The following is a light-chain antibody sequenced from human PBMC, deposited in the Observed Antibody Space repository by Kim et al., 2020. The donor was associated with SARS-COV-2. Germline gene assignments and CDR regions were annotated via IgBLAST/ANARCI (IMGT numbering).Light chain of an antibody. J-gene: IGKJ1*01. Sequence: DIQMTQSPSTLSASIGDTVTISCRANETIHSWLAWYQQKPGKAPKLLIYKASTLETDVPSRFSGSGSGTEFTLTISSLQPDDFASYYCQQYKSYLGTFGQGTKVDIK. CDR2: KAS. V-gene: IGKV1-5*03. CDR3: QQYKSYLGT. CDR1: ETIHSW.